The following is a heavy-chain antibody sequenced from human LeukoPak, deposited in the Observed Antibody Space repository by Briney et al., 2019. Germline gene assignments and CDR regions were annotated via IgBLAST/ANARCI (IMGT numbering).Heavy chain of an antibody. CDR1: GFTFSSYS. J-gene: IGHJ4*02. D-gene: IGHD3-22*01. CDR3: ARPLNYYDDSGLIY. Sequence: GGSLRLSCAASGFTFSSYSMNWVRQAPGKGLEWVSYISSSSSTIYYADSVKGRFTISRDNAKNSLYLQMNSLRDEDTAVYYCARPLNYYDDSGLIYWGQGTLVTVSS. CDR2: ISSSSSTI. V-gene: IGHV3-48*02.